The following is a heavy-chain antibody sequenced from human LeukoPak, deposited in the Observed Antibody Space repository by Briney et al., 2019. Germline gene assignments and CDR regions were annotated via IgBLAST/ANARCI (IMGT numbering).Heavy chain of an antibody. CDR1: GFTFSSYA. D-gene: IGHD3-22*01. J-gene: IGHJ4*02. V-gene: IGHV3-21*01. Sequence: PGGPLRLSCAASGFTFSSYAMHWVRQAPGKGLEWVSSISSSSSYIYYADSVKGRFTISRDNAKNSLYLQMNSLRAEDTAVCYCARTLFYDSSGYFGYWGQGTLVTVSS. CDR2: ISSSSSYI. CDR3: ARTLFYDSSGYFGY.